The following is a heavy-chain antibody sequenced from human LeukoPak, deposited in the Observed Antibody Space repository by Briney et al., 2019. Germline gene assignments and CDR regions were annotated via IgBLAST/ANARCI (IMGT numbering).Heavy chain of an antibody. D-gene: IGHD3-22*01. Sequence: PGGSLRLSCAASGFTVSSYAMSWVRQATGKGLEWVSAISGSGGSTYYADSVKGRFTISRDNSKNTLYLQMNSLRAEDTAVYYCAKENGYYYDSSVLLGYWGQGTLVTVSS. V-gene: IGHV3-23*01. CDR1: GFTVSSYA. J-gene: IGHJ4*02. CDR2: ISGSGGST. CDR3: AKENGYYYDSSVLLGY.